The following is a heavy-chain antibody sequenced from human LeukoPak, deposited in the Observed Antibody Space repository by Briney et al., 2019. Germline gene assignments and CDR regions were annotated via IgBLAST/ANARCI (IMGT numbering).Heavy chain of an antibody. D-gene: IGHD3-22*01. V-gene: IGHV4-34*01. CDR2: INHSGST. Sequence: PETLSLTCAVYGGSFSGYYWSWIRQPPGKGLEWIGEINHSGSTNYNPSLKSRVTISVDTSKNQFSLKLSSVTAADTAVYHCARGYYYDSSGLDYWGQGTLVTVSS. CDR1: GGSFSGYY. J-gene: IGHJ4*02. CDR3: ARGYYYDSSGLDY.